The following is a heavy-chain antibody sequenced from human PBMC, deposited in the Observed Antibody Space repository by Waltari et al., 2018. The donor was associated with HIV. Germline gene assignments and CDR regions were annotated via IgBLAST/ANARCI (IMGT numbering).Heavy chain of an antibody. J-gene: IGHJ6*02. V-gene: IGHV5-51*01. CDR1: GYNFANYW. CDR2: GDTGDSDT. Sequence: EVQLVQSGAEVKKPGESLKISCKGSGYNFANYWIGWVRQMPEKGLEWMGFGDTGDSDTRYSPFLQGNVTISADKSISTAYLQWSSLKASESVMYYCAGHLWCGEPSHYYYDYGMDVWGQVTTVTVSS. CDR3: AGHLWCGEPSHYYYDYGMDV. D-gene: IGHD2-21*01.